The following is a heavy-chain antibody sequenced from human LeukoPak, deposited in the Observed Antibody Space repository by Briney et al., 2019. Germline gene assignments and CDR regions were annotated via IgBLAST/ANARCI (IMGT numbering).Heavy chain of an antibody. Sequence: GGSLRLSCVASGISFSSYWMAWVRQAPGKGLEWVANIKYDGTHKFYAGSVKGRFTISRDNAKNSLFLGMNSLTADDTAVYFCASSHDSSGNDWGQGTLVTVSS. CDR2: IKYDGTHK. J-gene: IGHJ4*02. CDR3: ASSHDSSGND. V-gene: IGHV3-7*01. CDR1: GISFSSYW. D-gene: IGHD3-22*01.